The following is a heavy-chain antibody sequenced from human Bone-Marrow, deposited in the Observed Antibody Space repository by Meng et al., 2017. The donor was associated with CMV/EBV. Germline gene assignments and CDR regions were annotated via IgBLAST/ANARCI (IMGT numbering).Heavy chain of an antibody. CDR2: IWYDGSNK. Sequence: GESLKISCAASGFTFSNYDMHWVRQAPGKGLEWVAVIWYDGSNKHYADSVKDRFTVSRDNFKSTLYLQMNSLRAEDTAVYYCAKDGSGGHFDCWGQGTLVTVSS. D-gene: IGHD3-16*01. J-gene: IGHJ4*02. V-gene: IGHV3-33*06. CDR3: AKDGSGGHFDC. CDR1: GFTFSNYD.